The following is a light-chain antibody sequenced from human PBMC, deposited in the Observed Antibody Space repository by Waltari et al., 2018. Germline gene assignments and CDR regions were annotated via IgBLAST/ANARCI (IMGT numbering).Light chain of an antibody. J-gene: IGLJ3*02. CDR3: QTWGTGTWV. CDR2: INSDGSH. CDR1: SGHSSYA. V-gene: IGLV4-69*01. Sequence: QLVVTQSPSASASLGASVKFTCTLTSGHSSYAIAWHQQQPEKGPRYLMKINSDGSHKKGDGIPDRFSGSSSGAERYLTIASLQSEDEADYYCQTWGTGTWVFGGGTKLTVL.